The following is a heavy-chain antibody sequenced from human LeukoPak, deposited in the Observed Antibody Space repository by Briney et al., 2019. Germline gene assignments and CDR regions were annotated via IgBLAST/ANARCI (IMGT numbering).Heavy chain of an antibody. D-gene: IGHD3-22*01. CDR1: GFTFSSYA. CDR2: ISGSADTA. V-gene: IGHV3-23*01. CDR3: AKDFFGYYDSCDPLNDAFDI. Sequence: PGGSLRLSCVASGFTFSSYAMSWVRQAPGKGLEWVSGISGSADTAHSADSVKGRFTISRDNSKNTLFLQMNSLRAEDTAVYYCAKDFFGYYDSCDPLNDAFDIWGQGTMVTVSS. J-gene: IGHJ3*02.